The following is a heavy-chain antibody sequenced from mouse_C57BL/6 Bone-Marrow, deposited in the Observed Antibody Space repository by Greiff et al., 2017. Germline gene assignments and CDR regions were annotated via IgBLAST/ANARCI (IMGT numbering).Heavy chain of an antibody. Sequence: EVKLVESGGGLVKPGGSLKLSCAASGFTFSSYAMSWVRQTPEKRLEWVATISDGGSYTYYPDNVKGRFTISSDNAKNNLYLQMSHLKSEDTAMYYCARLPDGYYEEYYYAMDYWGQGTSVTVSS. V-gene: IGHV5-4*03. D-gene: IGHD2-3*01. CDR2: ISDGGSYT. CDR1: GFTFSSYA. CDR3: ARLPDGYYEEYYYAMDY. J-gene: IGHJ4*01.